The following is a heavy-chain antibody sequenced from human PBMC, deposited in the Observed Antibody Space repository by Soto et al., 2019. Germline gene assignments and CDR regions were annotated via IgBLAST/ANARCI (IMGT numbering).Heavy chain of an antibody. V-gene: IGHV4-39*02. CDR2: IHDSVTA. D-gene: IGHD2-21*02. J-gene: IGHJ3*01. CDR1: GDTLDTRMYF. Sequence: QLRLEESGPGLVKPSVTLSLTCTLSGDTLDTRMYFWAWIRQPPGKGLEWIANIHDSVTAEYDPNLRSRATISVDTSKNNFSLNLRSVTPADTAVYFCVRGGDGGAFDLWGRGKMVSVSS. CDR3: VRGGDGGAFDL.